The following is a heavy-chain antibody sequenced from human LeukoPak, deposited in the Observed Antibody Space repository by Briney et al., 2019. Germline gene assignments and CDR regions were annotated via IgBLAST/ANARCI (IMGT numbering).Heavy chain of an antibody. D-gene: IGHD1-26*01. J-gene: IGHJ4*02. CDR2: ISSSGNPM. V-gene: IGHV3-48*03. Sequence: GGSLRLSCAASGFTFSSYEMNWVRQAPGKGLEWVSYISSSGNPMYYADSVKGRFTISRDNAKNSLYLQMNSLRVDDTAVYYCARGWGSVGVHFDYWGKGTLVTVSS. CDR3: ARGWGSVGVHFDY. CDR1: GFTFSSYE.